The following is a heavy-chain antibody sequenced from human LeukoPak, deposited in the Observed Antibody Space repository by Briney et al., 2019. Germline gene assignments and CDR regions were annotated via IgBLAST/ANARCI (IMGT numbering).Heavy chain of an antibody. CDR2: IYHSGST. J-gene: IGHJ6*03. CDR1: GGSFSGYY. V-gene: IGHV4-34*01. Sequence: SETLSLTCAVYGGSFSGYYWSWIRQPPGKGLEWIGEIYHSGSTNYNPSLKSRVTISVDKSKNQFSLKLSSVTAADTAVYYCAGGSGYSSGWYWGADYYYYMDVWGKGTTVTVSS. CDR3: AGGSGYSSGWYWGADYYYYMDV. D-gene: IGHD6-19*01.